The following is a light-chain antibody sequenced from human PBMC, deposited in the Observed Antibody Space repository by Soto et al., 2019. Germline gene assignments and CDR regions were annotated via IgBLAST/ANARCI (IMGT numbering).Light chain of an antibody. V-gene: IGKV3-15*01. CDR3: QQYNTWPPKYT. J-gene: IGKJ2*01. CDR2: GAS. Sequence: EIVMTQSPATLSVSPGGRATLSCRASQSVSSYLAWYQQRPGQPPRLLIYGASTRATGIPARFSGSGSGTEFSLTISSLQSEDFAVYYCQQYNTWPPKYTFGQGPSWRSN. CDR1: QSVSSY.